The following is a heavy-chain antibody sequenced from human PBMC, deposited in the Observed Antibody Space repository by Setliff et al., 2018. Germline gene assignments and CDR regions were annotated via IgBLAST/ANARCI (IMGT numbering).Heavy chain of an antibody. J-gene: IGHJ6*03. Sequence: KSSETLSLTCTVSGGSISSYYWSWIRQPAGKGLEWIGNIYIGGSANYNPSLKSRVTMSIDTSKNQFSLKLNSVTAADMAVYYCAREQWLDPPGYYYMDVWAKGTTVTVSS. CDR2: IYIGGSA. CDR3: AREQWLDPPGYYYMDV. V-gene: IGHV4-4*07. D-gene: IGHD6-19*01. CDR1: GGSISSYY.